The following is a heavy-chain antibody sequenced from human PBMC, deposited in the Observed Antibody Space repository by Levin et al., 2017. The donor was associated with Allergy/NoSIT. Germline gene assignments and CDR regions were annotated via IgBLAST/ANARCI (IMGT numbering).Heavy chain of an antibody. V-gene: IGHV3-48*02. Sequence: PGGSLRLSCAASGFTFSSYSMNWVRQAPGKGLEWVSYISSSSSTIYYADSVKGRFTISRDNAKNSLYLQMNSLRDEDTAVYYCARDIVTMIVVVIKRFDDYGMDGWGQGTTVTVSS. J-gene: IGHJ6*02. CDR3: ARDIVTMIVVVIKRFDDYGMDG. CDR1: GFTFSSYS. D-gene: IGHD3-22*01. CDR2: ISSSSSTI.